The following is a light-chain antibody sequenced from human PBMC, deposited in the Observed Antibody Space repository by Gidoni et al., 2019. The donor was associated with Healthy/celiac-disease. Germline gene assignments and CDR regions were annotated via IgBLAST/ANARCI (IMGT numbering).Light chain of an antibody. J-gene: IGKJ5*01. CDR2: LGS. V-gene: IGKV2-28*01. Sequence: DLAMPQSLLPLPVTPGEPASISSRSSQSLLHSNGYNSLDWYLQKPRQSPQLLIYLGSNRASGVPDRFSGSGSGADFTLKISRVEAEDVGVYYCMQALQTPRTFGQGTRLEIK. CDR3: MQALQTPRT. CDR1: QSLLHSNGYNS.